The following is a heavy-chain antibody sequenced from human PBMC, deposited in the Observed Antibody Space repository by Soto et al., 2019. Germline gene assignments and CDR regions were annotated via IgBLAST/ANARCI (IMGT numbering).Heavy chain of an antibody. D-gene: IGHD2-2*01. J-gene: IGHJ3*02. CDR3: AREAGYCSRTSCYRRAFDT. CDR1: GFTFSGHW. CDR2: INTDGGSS. V-gene: IGHV3-74*03. Sequence: EVQLVESGGDLVQPGGSLRLSCAASGFTFSGHWMHWVRQVPGKGLEWVSRINTDGGSSAYADSVKGRFTISRDNAKNTLYLQRNGLRAEDTAGYYCAREAGYCSRTSCYRRAFDTWGQGTTVTVSS.